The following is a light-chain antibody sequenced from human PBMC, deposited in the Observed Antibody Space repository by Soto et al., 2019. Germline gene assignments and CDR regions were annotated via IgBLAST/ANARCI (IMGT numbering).Light chain of an antibody. CDR3: SSYTSSSTLSTYV. CDR1: SIDVVCYNY. J-gene: IGLJ1*01. CDR2: DVS. V-gene: IGLV2-14*03. Sequence: QSVLTNAAYVSGSPGQWISISRNGTSIDVVCYNYVSWYQHHPGKAPKLMIYDVSNRPSGVSNRFSGSKSGNTASLIISGLQAEDEADYYCSSYTSSSTLSTYVFGTGTKVTVL.